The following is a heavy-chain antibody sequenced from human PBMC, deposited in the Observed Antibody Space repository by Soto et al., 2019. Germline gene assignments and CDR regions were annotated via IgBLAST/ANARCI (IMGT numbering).Heavy chain of an antibody. D-gene: IGHD2-2*01. Sequence: QVQLQQWGAGLLKPSETLSLTCAVYGGSFSGYYWSWIRQPPGKGLGWIGEINHSGSTNYNPSLKSRVTISVDTSKNPFSLKLSSVTAADTAVYYCARGQSRYCSSTSCPKDFDYWGQGTLVTVSS. V-gene: IGHV4-34*01. CDR1: GGSFSGYY. CDR2: INHSGST. CDR3: ARGQSRYCSSTSCPKDFDY. J-gene: IGHJ4*02.